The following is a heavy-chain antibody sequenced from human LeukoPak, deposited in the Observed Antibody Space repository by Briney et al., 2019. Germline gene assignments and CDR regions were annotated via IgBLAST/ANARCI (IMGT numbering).Heavy chain of an antibody. V-gene: IGHV3-66*01. CDR3: AKHRVFGVVMRGGPFDY. CDR2: IYSGGST. D-gene: IGHD3-3*01. J-gene: IGHJ4*02. Sequence: GGSLRLSCAASGFTVSSNYMSWVRQAPGKGLEWVSVIYSGGSTYYADSVKGRFTISRDNSKNTLYLQMNSLRAEDTAVYYCAKHRVFGVVMRGGPFDYWGQGTLVTVSS. CDR1: GFTVSSNY.